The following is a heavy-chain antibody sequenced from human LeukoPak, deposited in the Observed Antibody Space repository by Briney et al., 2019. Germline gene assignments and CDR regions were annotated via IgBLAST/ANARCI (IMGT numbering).Heavy chain of an antibody. CDR3: ARGRRWLQLRSHYYYGMDV. CDR2: INHSGST. Sequence: SETLSLTCAVYGGSFSGYYWSWIRQPPGKGLEWIGEINHSGSTNYNPPLKSRVTISVDTSKNQFSLKLSSVTAADTAVYYCARGRRWLQLRSHYYYGMDVWGQGTTVTVSS. J-gene: IGHJ6*02. CDR1: GGSFSGYY. D-gene: IGHD5-24*01. V-gene: IGHV4-34*01.